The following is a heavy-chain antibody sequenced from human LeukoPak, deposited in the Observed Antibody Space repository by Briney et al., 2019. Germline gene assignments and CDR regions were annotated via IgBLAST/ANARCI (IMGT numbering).Heavy chain of an antibody. J-gene: IGHJ2*01. D-gene: IGHD3-16*01. CDR3: AREGAWGNWYFDL. Sequence: ASVKVSCKASGYTLTSYAMHWVRQAPGQRLEWMGWINAGNGNTKYSQKFQGRVTITRDTSASTAYMELSSLRSEDTAVYYCAREGAWGNWYFDLWGRGTLVTVSS. V-gene: IGHV1-3*01. CDR2: INAGNGNT. CDR1: GYTLTSYA.